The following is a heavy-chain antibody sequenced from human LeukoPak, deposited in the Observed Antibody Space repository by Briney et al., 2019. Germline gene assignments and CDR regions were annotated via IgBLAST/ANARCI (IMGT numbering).Heavy chain of an antibody. V-gene: IGHV3-33*01. CDR1: GFTFSSYG. Sequence: GGSLRLSCAASGFTFSSYGMHWVRQAPGKGLEWVAVIWYDGSNKYYADSVKGRFTISRDNSKNTLYLQMNSLRAEDTAVYYCARDRTVTTDAFDIWGQGTVVTVSS. CDR3: ARDRTVTTDAFDI. D-gene: IGHD4-17*01. J-gene: IGHJ3*02. CDR2: IWYDGSNK.